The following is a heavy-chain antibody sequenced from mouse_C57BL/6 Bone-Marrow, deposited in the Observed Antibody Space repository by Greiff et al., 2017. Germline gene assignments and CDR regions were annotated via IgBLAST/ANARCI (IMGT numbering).Heavy chain of an antibody. CDR1: GYTFTSYW. D-gene: IGHD2-3*01. CDR3: ARRRGYDGYLYYYAMDY. J-gene: IGHJ4*01. V-gene: IGHV1-7*01. CDR2: INPSSGYT. Sequence: QVQLKQSGAELTKPGASVKLSCKASGYTFTSYWMHWVKQRPGQGLEWIGYINPSSGYTKYNQKFKDKATLTADKSSSTAYMQLSSLTYEDSAVYYCARRRGYDGYLYYYAMDYWGQGTSVTVSS.